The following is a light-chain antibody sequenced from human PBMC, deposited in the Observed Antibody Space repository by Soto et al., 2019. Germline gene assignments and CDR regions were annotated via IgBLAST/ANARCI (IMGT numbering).Light chain of an antibody. CDR3: QQYYSTPWT. J-gene: IGKJ5*01. CDR1: QSVLYSSNNKNY. CDR2: WAS. V-gene: IGKV4-1*01. Sequence: DIVMTPSPDSLAVSLGERATINCKSSQSVLYSSNNKNYLAWYQQKPGQPPKLLIYWASTRESGVPDRFSGSGSGTDFTLTISSLQAEDVAVYYCQQYYSTPWTFGQGTRLEIK.